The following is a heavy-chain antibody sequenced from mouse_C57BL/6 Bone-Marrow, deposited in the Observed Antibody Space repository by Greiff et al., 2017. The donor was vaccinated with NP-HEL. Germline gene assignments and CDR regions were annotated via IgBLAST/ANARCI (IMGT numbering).Heavy chain of an antibody. CDR2: IYPGSGST. CDR3: ARGGQLRLRSWFAY. J-gene: IGHJ3*01. CDR1: GYTFTSYW. Sequence: QVQLQQPGAELVKPGASVKMSCKASGYTFTSYWITWVKQRPGQGLEWIGDIYPGSGSTNYNEKFKSKATLTVDTSSSTAYMQLSSLTSEDSAVYYCARGGQLRLRSWFAYGGQGTLVTVSA. D-gene: IGHD3-2*02. V-gene: IGHV1-55*01.